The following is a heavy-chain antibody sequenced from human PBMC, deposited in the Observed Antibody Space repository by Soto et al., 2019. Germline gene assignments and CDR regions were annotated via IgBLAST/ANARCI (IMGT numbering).Heavy chain of an antibody. CDR1: GYTFTSYG. CDR3: ARDLHLGELSPPGLDY. J-gene: IGHJ4*02. Sequence: QVQLVQSGAEVKKPGASVKVSCKASGYTFTSYGISWVRQAPGQGLEWMGWISAYNGNTNYAQKLQGRVTMTTDTPTSTAYMGLRSLRSDDTAVYYCARDLHLGELSPPGLDYWGQGTLVTVSS. D-gene: IGHD3-16*02. CDR2: ISAYNGNT. V-gene: IGHV1-18*01.